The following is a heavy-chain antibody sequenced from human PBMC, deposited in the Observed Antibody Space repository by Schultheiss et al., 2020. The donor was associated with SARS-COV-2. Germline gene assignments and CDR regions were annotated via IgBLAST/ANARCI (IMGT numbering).Heavy chain of an antibody. J-gene: IGHJ4*02. CDR3: ARRGAVPGTYYFDY. CDR1: GYNFTRSW. Sequence: GESLKISCKGSGYNFTRSWIGWVRQMPGKGLEWMGITYPGDSETRYSPSFEGQITISADKSISTAYLQWSSLKASDTAMYYCARRGAVPGTYYFDYWGQGTLVTVSS. V-gene: IGHV5-51*01. D-gene: IGHD6-19*01. CDR2: TYPGDSET.